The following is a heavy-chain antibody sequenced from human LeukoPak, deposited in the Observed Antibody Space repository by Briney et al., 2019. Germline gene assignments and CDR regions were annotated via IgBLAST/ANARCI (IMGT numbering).Heavy chain of an antibody. CDR3: ARESGTTMFFDY. J-gene: IGHJ4*02. CDR2: IYSGGST. D-gene: IGHD1-7*01. CDR1: GFTVSSNY. Sequence: GGSLRLSCAASGFTVSSNYMSWVRQAPGRGLEWVSVIYSGGSTYYADSVKGRFTISRDNSKNTLYLQMNSLRAEDTAVYYCARESGTTMFFDYWGQGTLVTVSS. V-gene: IGHV3-53*01.